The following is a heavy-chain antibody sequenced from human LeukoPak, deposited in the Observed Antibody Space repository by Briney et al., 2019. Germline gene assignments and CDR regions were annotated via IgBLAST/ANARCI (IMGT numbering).Heavy chain of an antibody. CDR3: ARAHTGRDLRYFEWLF. CDR2: ISGSGSAI. Sequence: GGSLRLSCAASGFTFSSYEMNWVRQAPGKGLEWVSYISGSGSAIYYADSVKGRFTISRDNAKNSLYLQMNTLRAEDTAVYYCARAHTGRDLRYFEWLFWGQGTLVTVSS. J-gene: IGHJ4*02. D-gene: IGHD3-9*01. V-gene: IGHV3-48*03. CDR1: GFTFSSYE.